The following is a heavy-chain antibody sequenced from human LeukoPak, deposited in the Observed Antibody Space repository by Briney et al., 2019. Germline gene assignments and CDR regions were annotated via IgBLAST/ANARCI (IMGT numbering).Heavy chain of an antibody. Sequence: GGSLRLSCVASGPTFSNAWMSWVRQAPGKGLEWVGRIKSKTDGETTDYAAPVKGRFTISRDDSKNTLYLQMNRLNIGDTAVYYCITDPGAWAPIWGQGTMVTVSS. V-gene: IGHV3-15*01. CDR3: ITDPGAWAPI. D-gene: IGHD1-26*01. CDR2: IKSKTDGETT. J-gene: IGHJ3*02. CDR1: GPTFSNAW.